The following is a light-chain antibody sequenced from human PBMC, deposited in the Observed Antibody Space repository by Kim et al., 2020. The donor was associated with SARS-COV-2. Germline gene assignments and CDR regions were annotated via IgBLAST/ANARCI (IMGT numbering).Light chain of an antibody. CDR3: QHYNKWLWT. V-gene: IGKV3-15*01. CDR1: QSISSS. Sequence: VSPGERAPLSCRASQSISSSLAWYQQKPGQAPRLLIYDASKRATGIPARFSGSGSGTEFTLTISSLQSEDSAVYYCQHYNKWLWTFGQGTKVDIK. J-gene: IGKJ1*01. CDR2: DAS.